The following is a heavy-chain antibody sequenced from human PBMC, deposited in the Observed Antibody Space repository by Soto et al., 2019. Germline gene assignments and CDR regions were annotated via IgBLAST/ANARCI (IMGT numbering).Heavy chain of an antibody. CDR2: ISSSSSYI. CDR3: ATYEDDSSGTLPFEP. V-gene: IGHV3-21*01. CDR1: GFTFSSYS. D-gene: IGHD3-22*01. Sequence: PGGSLRLSCAASGFTFSSYSMNWVRQAPGKGLEWVSSISSSSSYIYYAASVKGRFTISRDNAKNSLYLHMNSLRAEDTAVYYCATYEDDSSGTLPFEPWGQGTLVTVSS. J-gene: IGHJ5*02.